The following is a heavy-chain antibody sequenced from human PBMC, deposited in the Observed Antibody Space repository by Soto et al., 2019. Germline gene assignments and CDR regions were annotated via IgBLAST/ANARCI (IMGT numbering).Heavy chain of an antibody. CDR1: QFTLSDAW. D-gene: IGHD2-8*02. V-gene: IGHV3-15*01. CDR3: NLKSGGALAYVNS. CDR2: IKIRVDSGTT. Sequence: EVQLVESGGGMVKPGGSIRLSCAASQFTLSDAWVAWVRQAPGKGLEWVCHIKIRVDSGTTDYAAPVKGRFSIARDDSENTLYLQTNSIMREEKAVYFCNLKSGGALAYVNSWGRGTLVTVSS. J-gene: IGHJ4*02.